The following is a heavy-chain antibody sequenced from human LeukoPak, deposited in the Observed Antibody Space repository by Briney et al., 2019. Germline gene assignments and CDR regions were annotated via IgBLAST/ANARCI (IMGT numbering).Heavy chain of an antibody. CDR1: GFTFSSYG. Sequence: GGSLPLSCPASGFTFSSYGMHWVRQAPGKGLEWVAVISYDGSNKYYADFVKGRFTISRDNSKNTLYLQMNSLRAEDTAVYYCARAGHGDARPYHYSMDVWGQGTTVTVSS. CDR3: ARAGHGDARPYHYSMDV. D-gene: IGHD4-17*01. V-gene: IGHV3-30*03. J-gene: IGHJ6*02. CDR2: ISYDGSNK.